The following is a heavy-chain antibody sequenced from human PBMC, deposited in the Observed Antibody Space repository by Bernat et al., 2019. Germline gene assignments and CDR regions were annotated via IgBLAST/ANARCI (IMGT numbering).Heavy chain of an antibody. V-gene: IGHV3-23*01. CDR1: GFTFSSDA. Sequence: EVQLLESGGGLVQPGGSLRLSCAASGFTFSSDAMSWVRQAPGKGLEWVSAISGRGGSTYYADSVKGRFTISRDNTKNTLYLQMNSLRAEDTAVYYCAKWGDQLAEYFQHWGQGTLVTVSS. D-gene: IGHD2-2*01. CDR3: AKWGDQLAEYFQH. J-gene: IGHJ1*01. CDR2: ISGRGGST.